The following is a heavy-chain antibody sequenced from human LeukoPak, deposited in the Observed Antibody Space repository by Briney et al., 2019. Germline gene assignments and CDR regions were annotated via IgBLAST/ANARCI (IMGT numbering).Heavy chain of an antibody. CDR1: GFTVSNNY. J-gene: IGHJ4*02. D-gene: IGHD3-22*01. CDR2: IYSDGST. CDR3: AKDLDSSGYLFDY. V-gene: IGHV3-66*01. Sequence: PGGSLRLSCAASGFTVSNNYMSWVRQAPGKGLEWVSVIYSDGSTYYADSVKGRFTISRDISKNTLYLQMNSLTAEDTAVYYCAKDLDSSGYLFDYWGQGTLVTVSS.